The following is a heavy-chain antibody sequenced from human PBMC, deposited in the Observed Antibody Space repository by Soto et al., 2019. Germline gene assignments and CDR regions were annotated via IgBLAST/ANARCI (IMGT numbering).Heavy chain of an antibody. Sequence: SETLSLTCTVSGGSISSGDFCWSWIRQPPGKGLEWIGYIYYSGSTYYNPSLTSRVTISVDTSKNQFSLKLRSVTAADTAVYYWARAGGVRSNWCDPWGQGTRVTVSS. J-gene: IGHJ5*02. CDR3: ARAGGVRSNWCDP. CDR1: GGSISSGDFC. D-gene: IGHD3-10*01. CDR2: IYYSGST. V-gene: IGHV4-30-4*01.